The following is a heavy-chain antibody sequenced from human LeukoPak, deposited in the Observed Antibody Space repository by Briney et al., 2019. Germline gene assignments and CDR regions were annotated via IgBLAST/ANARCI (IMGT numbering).Heavy chain of an antibody. CDR3: ARNSGANVYTYSFQY. Sequence: GGSLRLSCVASGVSCDAYGMSWVRQAPGKGLEWVSGINWNGGTITYADSVKGRFTISRDNAKNSLYLQMNSLRVEDTAFYYCARNSGANVYTYSFQYWGRGTLVTVSS. D-gene: IGHD1-26*01. V-gene: IGHV3-20*04. CDR1: GVSCDAYG. J-gene: IGHJ4*02. CDR2: INWNGGTI.